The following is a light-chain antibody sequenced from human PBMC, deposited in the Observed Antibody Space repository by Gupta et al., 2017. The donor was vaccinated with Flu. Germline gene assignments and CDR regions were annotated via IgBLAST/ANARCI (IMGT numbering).Light chain of an antibody. CDR1: QSVSSSY. V-gene: IGKV3-20*01. Sequence: EIVLTQSPGTLSLSPGERATLSCRASQSVSSSYLAWYQQKPGQAPRLLIYGASSRATGIPDRFSGSGSGTDFTLTISRLEPEDFAMYYCQHYGSSPYTFGQGTKVEIK. CDR2: GAS. CDR3: QHYGSSPYT. J-gene: IGKJ2*01.